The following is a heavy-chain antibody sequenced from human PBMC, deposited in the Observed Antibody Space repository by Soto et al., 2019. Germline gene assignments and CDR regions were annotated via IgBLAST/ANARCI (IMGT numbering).Heavy chain of an antibody. CDR1: GYPFTGYA. V-gene: IGHV1-3*05. D-gene: IGHD5-12*01. CDR2: INADNGNT. Sequence: QVQLVQSGAEEQKPGASVKVSCKASGYPFTGYAMHCVRQAPGHRLEWMRWINADNGNTKYSQKCQSGVTITRDTPSSTAYMELSSLRSEDTAVYYCASAVAVPADFDYWGKGTLVTVSS. CDR3: ASAVAVPADFDY. J-gene: IGHJ4*02.